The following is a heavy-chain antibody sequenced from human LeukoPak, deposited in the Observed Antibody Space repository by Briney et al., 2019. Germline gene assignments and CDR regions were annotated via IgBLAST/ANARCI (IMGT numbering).Heavy chain of an antibody. CDR2: IYYSGST. CDR3: ARHRSCSGGSCYSQWFDP. J-gene: IGHJ5*02. CDR1: GGSISSSSYY. Sequence: KPSETLSLTCTVSGGSISSSSYYWGWIRQPPGRGLECIGSIYYSGSTYYNPSLKSRVTISVDTSKNQFSLKLSSVTAADTAVYDCARHRSCSGGSCYSQWFDPWGQGTLVTVSS. D-gene: IGHD2-15*01. V-gene: IGHV4-39*01.